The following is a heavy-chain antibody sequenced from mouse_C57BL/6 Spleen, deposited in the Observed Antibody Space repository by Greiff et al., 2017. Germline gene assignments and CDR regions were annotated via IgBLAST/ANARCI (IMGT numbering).Heavy chain of an antibody. CDR3: ARSPFITTEVAPYWYFDV. V-gene: IGHV5-6*01. Sequence: EVKLVESGGDLVKPGGSLKLSCAASGFTFSSYGMSWVRQTPDKRLEWVATISSGGSYTYYPDSVKGRFTMSRDNAKNTLYLQMSSLKSEDTAMYYCARSPFITTEVAPYWYFDVWGTGTTVTVSS. CDR1: GFTFSSYG. D-gene: IGHD1-1*01. CDR2: ISSGGSYT. J-gene: IGHJ1*03.